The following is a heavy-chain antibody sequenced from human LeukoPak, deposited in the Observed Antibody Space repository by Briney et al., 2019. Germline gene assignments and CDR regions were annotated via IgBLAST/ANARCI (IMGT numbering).Heavy chain of an antibody. CDR1: EFSFSSYT. V-gene: IGHV3-21*01. CDR2: ISSSSTYI. Sequence: GGSLRLSCAASEFSFSSYTMTWVRQAPGKGLEWVSYISSSSTYIYYADSVKGRFTISRDNARNSLFLQMHSLRAEDTAVYYCTRSPQYCGSDCYSDYWGQGTLVTVSS. J-gene: IGHJ4*02. CDR3: TRSPQYCGSDCYSDY. D-gene: IGHD2-21*02.